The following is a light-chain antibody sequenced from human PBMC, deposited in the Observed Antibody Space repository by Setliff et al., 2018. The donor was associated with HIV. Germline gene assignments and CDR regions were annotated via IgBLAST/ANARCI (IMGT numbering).Light chain of an antibody. V-gene: IGLV2-11*01. CDR2: DVS. J-gene: IGLJ1*01. CDR1: SSDVAAYNS. CDR3: CSYAGSYTSYYV. Sequence: QSALAQPRSVSGSPGQSVTVSCTGSSSDVAAYNSVSWYQHHPGKAPKLIIYDVSRRPSGVPDRFSGPKSGNTASLTISGLQAEDEADYYCCSYAGSYTSYYVFGSGTKGTVL.